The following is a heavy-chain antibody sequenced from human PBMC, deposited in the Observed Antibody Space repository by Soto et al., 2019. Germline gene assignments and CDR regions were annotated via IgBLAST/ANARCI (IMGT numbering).Heavy chain of an antibody. CDR1: GGSISSGGYY. J-gene: IGHJ4*02. D-gene: IGHD3-22*01. CDR3: ARVVIEPYYYDSSGYFPQHFDY. Sequence: PSETLSLTCTVSGGSISSGGYYWSWIRQHPGKGLEWIGYIYYSGSTYYNPSLKSRVTISVDTSKNQFSLKLSSVTAADTAVYYCARVVIEPYYYDSSGYFPQHFDYWGQGTLVTVSS. V-gene: IGHV4-31*03. CDR2: IYYSGST.